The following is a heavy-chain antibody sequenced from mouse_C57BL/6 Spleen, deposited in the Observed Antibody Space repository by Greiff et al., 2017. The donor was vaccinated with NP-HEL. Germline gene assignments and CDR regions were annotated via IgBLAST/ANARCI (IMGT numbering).Heavy chain of an antibody. CDR2: INPGSGGT. J-gene: IGHJ4*01. CDR1: GYAFTNYL. V-gene: IGHV1-54*01. CDR3: AREGGGAMDY. Sequence: QVQLKESGAELVRPGTSVKVSCKASGYAFTNYLIEWVKQRPGQGLEWIGVINPGSGGTNYNEKFKGKATLTADKSSSTAYMQLSSLTSEDSAVYFCAREGGGAMDYWGQGTSVTVSS.